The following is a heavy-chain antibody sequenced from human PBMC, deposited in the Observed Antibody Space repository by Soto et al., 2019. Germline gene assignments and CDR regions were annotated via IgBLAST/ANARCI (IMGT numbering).Heavy chain of an antibody. D-gene: IGHD1-20*01. CDR2: IYWDDDK. Sequence: QITLKESGPTLVKPTQTLTLTCPFSGFSLTTSGVGVGWIRQPPGKALECLALIYWDDDKRYSPSLRSRLTITKATSKNHVVLTMTNGDPVDTATYYCAHRRHITGVWDYGDFDYWGQGTLVTVSS. V-gene: IGHV2-5*02. CDR1: GFSLTTSGVG. CDR3: AHRRHITGVWDYGDFDY. J-gene: IGHJ4*02.